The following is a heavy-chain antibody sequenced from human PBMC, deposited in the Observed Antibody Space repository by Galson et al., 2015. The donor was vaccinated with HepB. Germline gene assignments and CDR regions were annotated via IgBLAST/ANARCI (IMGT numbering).Heavy chain of an antibody. V-gene: IGHV1-18*01. Sequence: SVKVSCKASGYTFTSYGISWVRQAPGQGLEWMGWISAYNGNTNYAQKLQGRVTMTTDTSTSTAYMELRSLRSDDTAVYYCARDLYYDSSGYYPFDYWGQGTTVTVSS. J-gene: IGHJ4*02. D-gene: IGHD3-22*01. CDR1: GYTFTSYG. CDR3: ARDLYYDSSGYYPFDY. CDR2: ISAYNGNT.